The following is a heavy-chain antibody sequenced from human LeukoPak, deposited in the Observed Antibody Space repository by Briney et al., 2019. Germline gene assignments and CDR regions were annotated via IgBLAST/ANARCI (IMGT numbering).Heavy chain of an antibody. J-gene: IGHJ4*02. CDR3: AKGGKWDVTPFDY. CDR2: ISGGGGST. V-gene: IGHV3-23*01. Sequence: GRSLRLSCAASGFTFTSYSMNWVRQAPGKGLEWVSTISGGGGSTYHADSVKGRFTISRDNSKNTLYLQVNSLRAEDTAVYYCAKGGKWDVTPFDYWGQGTLVTVSS. D-gene: IGHD1-26*01. CDR1: GFTFTSYS.